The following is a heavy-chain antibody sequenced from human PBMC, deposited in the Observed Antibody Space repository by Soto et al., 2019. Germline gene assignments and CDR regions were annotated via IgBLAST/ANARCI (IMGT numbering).Heavy chain of an antibody. CDR3: AGPGIVGASDYYYYGMDV. J-gene: IGHJ6*02. CDR2: INAGNGNT. Sequence: ASVKVSCKASGYTFTSYAMHWVRQAPGQRLEWMGWINAGNGNTKYSQKFQGRVTITRDTSASTAYMELSSLRSEDTAVYYCAGPGIVGASDYYYYGMDVWGQRTTVTVSS. D-gene: IGHD1-26*01. V-gene: IGHV1-3*01. CDR1: GYTFTSYA.